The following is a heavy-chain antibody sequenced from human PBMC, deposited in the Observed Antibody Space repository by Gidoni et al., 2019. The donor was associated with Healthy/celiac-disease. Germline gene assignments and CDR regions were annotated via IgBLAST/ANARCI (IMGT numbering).Heavy chain of an antibody. CDR3: ARGGGPYYDILTGYFGNWFDP. J-gene: IGHJ5*02. CDR2: ISAYNGNT. CDR1: GYTFASYG. D-gene: IGHD3-9*01. V-gene: IGHV1-18*01. Sequence: QLQLVQSGAEVKKPGASVKVSCKASGYTFASYGISWVRQAPGQGLEWMGWISAYNGNTNFAQKLQGRVTMTTDTSTSTAYMELRSLRSDDTAVYYCARGGGPYYDILTGYFGNWFDPWGQGTPVTVSS.